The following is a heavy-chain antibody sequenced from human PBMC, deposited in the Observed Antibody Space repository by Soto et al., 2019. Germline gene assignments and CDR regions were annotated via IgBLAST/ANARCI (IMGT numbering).Heavy chain of an antibody. CDR3: TTEYYYGSGSHWYFDL. CDR1: GFTFSNAW. CDR2: IKSKTDGGTT. D-gene: IGHD3-10*01. V-gene: IGHV3-15*01. Sequence: GGSLRLSCAASGFTFSNAWMSWVRQAPGKGLEWVGRIKSKTDGGTTDYAAPVKGGFTISRDDSKNTLYLQMNSLKTEDTAVYYCTTEYYYGSGSHWYFDLWGRGTLVTVS. J-gene: IGHJ2*01.